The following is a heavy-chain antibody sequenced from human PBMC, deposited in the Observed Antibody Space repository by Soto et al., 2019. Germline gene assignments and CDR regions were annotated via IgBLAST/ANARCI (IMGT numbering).Heavy chain of an antibody. CDR3: AKDFGSIAAAGHRYYYGMDV. J-gene: IGHJ6*02. V-gene: IGHV3-30*18. CDR2: ISYDGSNK. D-gene: IGHD6-13*01. Sequence: QVQLVESGGGVVQPGRSLRLSCAASGFTFSSYGMHWVRQAPGKGLEWVAVISYDGSNKYYADSVKGRFTISRDNSKNTLYLQMNSLRAEDTAVYYCAKDFGSIAAAGHRYYYGMDVWGQGTTVTVSS. CDR1: GFTFSSYG.